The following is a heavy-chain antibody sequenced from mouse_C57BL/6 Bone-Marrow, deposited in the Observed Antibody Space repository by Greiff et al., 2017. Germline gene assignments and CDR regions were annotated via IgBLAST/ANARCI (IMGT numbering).Heavy chain of an antibody. D-gene: IGHD1-1*01. CDR3: TRDYGSSYGNYAMDD. CDR2: IRNKANNHAT. J-gene: IGHJ4*01. CDR1: GFTFSDAW. V-gene: IGHV6-6*01. Sequence: EVKLVESGGGLVQPGGSMKLSCAASGFTFSDAWMDWVRQSPEKGLEWVAEIRNKANNHATYYAESVKGRFTISRDDSQSSVYQQMNSLRAEDIGIYYCTRDYGSSYGNYAMDDWGQGTSGTVSS.